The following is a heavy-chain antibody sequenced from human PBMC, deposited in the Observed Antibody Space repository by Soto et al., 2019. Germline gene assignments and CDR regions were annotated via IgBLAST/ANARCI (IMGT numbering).Heavy chain of an antibody. CDR1: EFNVTNGH. CDR2: IFGDGNT. V-gene: IGHV3-53*01. Sequence: WSLRLSCAGSEFNVTNGHMNWVRQAPGKGLEWVSVIFGDGNTKFSDSVKGRFTISRDTSKNTVYLQMNSLRAEDTAVYYCAGDWNGDKYFDYWDQGTMVTVYS. J-gene: IGHJ4*02. CDR3: AGDWNGDKYFDY. D-gene: IGHD3-3*01.